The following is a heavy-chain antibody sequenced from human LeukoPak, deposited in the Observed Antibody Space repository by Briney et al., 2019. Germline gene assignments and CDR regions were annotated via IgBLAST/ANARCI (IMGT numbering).Heavy chain of an antibody. J-gene: IGHJ4*02. V-gene: IGHV3-7*01. CDR1: GFTFDDHG. CDR2: INQGGSVK. D-gene: IGHD5-12*01. Sequence: GSLRLSCAASGFTFDDHGMSWVRQAPGKGLEWVANINQGGSVKYYVDSVKGRFTISRDDAKNSLYVQMNSLRDEDTAVYYCARVGYSGWNLEYWGQGTLVTVSS. CDR3: ARVGYSGWNLEY.